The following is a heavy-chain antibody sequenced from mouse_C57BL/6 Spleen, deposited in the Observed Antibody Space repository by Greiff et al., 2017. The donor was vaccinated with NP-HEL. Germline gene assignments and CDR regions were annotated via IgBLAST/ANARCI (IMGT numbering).Heavy chain of an antibody. Sequence: QVQLQQPGAELVKPGASVKLSCKASGYTFTSYWMQWVKQRPGQGLEWIGEIDPSDSYTNYNQKFKGKATLTVDTSSSTAYMQLSSLTSEDSAVYYCARSLLRVSMDYWGQGTSVTVSS. CDR2: IDPSDSYT. CDR3: ARSLLRVSMDY. D-gene: IGHD1-1*01. V-gene: IGHV1-50*01. CDR1: GYTFTSYW. J-gene: IGHJ4*01.